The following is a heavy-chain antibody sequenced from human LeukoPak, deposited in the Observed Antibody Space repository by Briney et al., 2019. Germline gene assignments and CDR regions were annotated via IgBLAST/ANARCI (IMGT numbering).Heavy chain of an antibody. CDR2: IYHSGST. J-gene: IGHJ4*02. CDR1: GGSISSGYY. Sequence: SETLSLTCTVSGGSISSGYYWGWIRQPPGKGLEWIGSIYHSGSTYYNLSLKSRVTISVDTSKNQFSLKLGSVTAADPAVYYCARDAGTGPYYFHYWGQGTLVTVSS. V-gene: IGHV4-38-2*02. CDR3: ARDAGTGPYYFHY. D-gene: IGHD7-27*01.